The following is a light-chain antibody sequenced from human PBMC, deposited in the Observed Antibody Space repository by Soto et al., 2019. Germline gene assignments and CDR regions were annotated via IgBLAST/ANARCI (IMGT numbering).Light chain of an antibody. V-gene: IGKV3-11*01. CDR1: QSVSSY. J-gene: IGKJ5*01. CDR2: DAS. CDR3: QQRSNWPIT. Sequence: EIVLTQSPATLSLSPGESATLSCRASQSVSSYLVWYQHKPGQAPRLLIYDASNGATGIPARFSGSGSGTDFTLTISSLEPEDFAVYYCQQRSNWPITFGQGTRLEIK.